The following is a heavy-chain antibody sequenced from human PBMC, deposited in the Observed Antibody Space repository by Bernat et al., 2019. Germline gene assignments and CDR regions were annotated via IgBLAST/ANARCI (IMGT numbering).Heavy chain of an antibody. CDR1: GFTFSSYG. V-gene: IGHV3-33*01. CDR2: IWYDGSNK. J-gene: IGHJ6*02. CDR3: ARGEDRGYYGMDV. Sequence: QVQLVESGGGVVQPGRSLRLSCAASGFTFSSYGMHWVRQAPGKGLEWVAVIWYDGSNKYYADSVKGRFTISRDNSKNTLYLQMNGLRAEDTAVYYCARGEDRGYYGMDVWGQGTTVTVSS.